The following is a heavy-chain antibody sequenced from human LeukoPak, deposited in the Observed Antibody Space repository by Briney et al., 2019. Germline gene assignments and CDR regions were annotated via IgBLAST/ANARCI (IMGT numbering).Heavy chain of an antibody. J-gene: IGHJ4*02. Sequence: PSETLSLTCAVSGDSLGGFYWSWIRQSPGKELEWIGEIHHTGIGNHNPTLKSRITLSVDTSKNQLSLNLASVTAADTATYYCARGTYGSSYFQYWGQGILVTVST. CDR3: ARGTYGSSYFQY. CDR1: GDSLGGFY. CDR2: IHHTGIG. D-gene: IGHD6-13*01. V-gene: IGHV4-34*01.